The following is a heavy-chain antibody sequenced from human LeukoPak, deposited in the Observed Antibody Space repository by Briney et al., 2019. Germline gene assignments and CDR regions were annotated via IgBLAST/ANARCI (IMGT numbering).Heavy chain of an antibody. CDR3: AKAVYNWNDVDYFDY. V-gene: IGHV1-24*01. CDR1: GYTLTELS. J-gene: IGHJ4*02. D-gene: IGHD1-20*01. Sequence: ASVKVSCKLSGYTLTELSMHWVRQTPGKGLEWMGGFDPADGETVYAHKFQGRLTMTEDTSTNTAYMELTSLKTEDTALYYCAKAVYNWNDVDYFDYWGQGTLVTVSS. CDR2: FDPADGET.